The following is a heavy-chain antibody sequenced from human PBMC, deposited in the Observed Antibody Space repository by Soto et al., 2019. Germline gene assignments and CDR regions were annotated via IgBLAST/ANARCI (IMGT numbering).Heavy chain of an antibody. V-gene: IGHV4-34*01. J-gene: IGHJ4*02. CDR1: GGFCIRYY. Sequence: SETLCLTCAICGGFCIRYYWTWSLQPPGTGLEWIGEINHSGSTNYNPSLKSRVTISVDTSKNQFSLKLTSVTAADTAVYYCARGEISGLSDSWGKGTLASVYS. D-gene: IGHD2-15*01. CDR3: ARGEISGLSDS. CDR2: INHSGST.